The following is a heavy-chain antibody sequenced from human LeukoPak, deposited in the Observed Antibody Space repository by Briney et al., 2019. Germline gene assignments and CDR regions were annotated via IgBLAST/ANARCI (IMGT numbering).Heavy chain of an antibody. D-gene: IGHD2-15*01. CDR3: ARGRYCSADICSGGDAFDI. J-gene: IGHJ3*02. CDR2: IYYSGST. Sequence: SETLSLTCSVSRGSISNSYWTWIRQPPGKGLEWIGYIYYSGSTNYNPSLKSRVTISVDTSKNQFSLKLSSVTAADTAVYYCARGRYCSADICSGGDAFDIWGQGTMVSVSS. V-gene: IGHV4-59*12. CDR1: RGSISNSY.